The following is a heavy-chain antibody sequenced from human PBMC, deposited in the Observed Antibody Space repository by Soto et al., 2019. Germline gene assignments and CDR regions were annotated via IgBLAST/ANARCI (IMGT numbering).Heavy chain of an antibody. J-gene: IGHJ4*02. CDR3: ARPSGQLGQYSALPDI. CDR1: GGTFSSYT. D-gene: IGHD5-12*01. Sequence: ASVKVSFKASGGTFSSYTFAWVRQAPGKGLDWMGGIIPIFNTPLYAQKFMGRVTISADEFKATVHVELNSLTSEDTAVYSCARPSGQLGQYSALPDIWGQGTLVTVSS. V-gene: IGHV1-69*13. CDR2: IIPIFNTP.